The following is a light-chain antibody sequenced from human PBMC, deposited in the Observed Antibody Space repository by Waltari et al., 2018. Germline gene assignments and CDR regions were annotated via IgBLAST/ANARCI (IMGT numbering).Light chain of an antibody. J-gene: IGLJ1*01. CDR3: QSYDKSLSGFV. CDR1: SPNPGAGYA. CDR2: GIT. Sequence: QSVLTQPPSVSGAPGQRVTISCTGSSPNPGAGYAVHWYQQLPGTAPKVLIYGITNRPSGVPDRFSGSKSGTSASLAITGLQPEDEADYYCQSYDKSLSGFVFGTGTKVTVL. V-gene: IGLV1-40*01.